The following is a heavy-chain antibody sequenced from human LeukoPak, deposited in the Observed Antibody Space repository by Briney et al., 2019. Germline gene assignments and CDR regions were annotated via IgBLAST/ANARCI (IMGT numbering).Heavy chain of an antibody. CDR2: INPNNGGT. Sequence: AASVKVSCKASGYTFTGYFIHWVRQAPGQGLEWMGWINPNNGGTKYAQKFQDRVTMTRDTSISTAYMELSRLRSDDTAVYYCARDLEVEEVATIKSATNYYDSSDDYWGQGTLVTVSS. CDR1: GYTFTGYF. V-gene: IGHV1-2*02. CDR3: ARDLEVEEVATIKSATNYYDSSDDY. D-gene: IGHD3-22*01. J-gene: IGHJ4*02.